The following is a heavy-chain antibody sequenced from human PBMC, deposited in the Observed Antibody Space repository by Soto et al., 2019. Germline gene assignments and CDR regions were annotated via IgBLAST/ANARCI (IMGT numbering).Heavy chain of an antibody. CDR3: ARGRVSSGYYPVQFDY. V-gene: IGHV1-2*04. D-gene: IGHD3-22*01. J-gene: IGHJ4*02. CDR2: INPNSGGT. Sequence: QVQLVQSGAEVKKPGASVKVSCKASGYTFTGYYMHWVRQAPGQGLEWMGWINPNSGGTNYAQKFQGWVTMTRDTSISTAYMELSRLRSDDTAVYYCARGRVSSGYYPVQFDYWGQGTLVTVSS. CDR1: GYTFTGYY.